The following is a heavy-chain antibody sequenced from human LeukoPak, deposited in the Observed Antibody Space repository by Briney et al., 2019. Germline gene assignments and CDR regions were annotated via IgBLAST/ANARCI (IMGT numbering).Heavy chain of an antibody. CDR1: GFTFDDYA. CDR3: AKDHGDYGDYFDY. D-gene: IGHD4-17*01. J-gene: IGHJ4*02. CDR2: ISWNSGSI. V-gene: IGHV3-9*01. Sequence: GGSLRLSCAASGFTFDDYAMHWVRQAPGKGLEWVSGISWNSGSIGYADSVKGRFTISRDNAKNSLYLQMNSLRAEDTALYYCAKDHGDYGDYFDYWGQGTLVTVSS.